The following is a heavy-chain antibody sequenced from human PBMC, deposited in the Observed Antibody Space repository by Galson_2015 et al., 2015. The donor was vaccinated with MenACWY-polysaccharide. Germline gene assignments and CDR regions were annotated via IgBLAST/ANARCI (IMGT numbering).Heavy chain of an antibody. CDR1: GVTLSNYG. CDR2: ISDRVDST. V-gene: IGHV3-23*01. D-gene: IGHD2/OR15-2a*01. Sequence: SLRLSCAGSGVTLSNYGMSWVRQAPGKGLEWVSVISDRVDSTHYADSANGRFTVPRDNSRNTVYLQMNSLRGDDTAVYFCARGSNIWKYLDYWVQGALVTVSS. J-gene: IGHJ4*02. CDR3: ARGSNIWKYLDY.